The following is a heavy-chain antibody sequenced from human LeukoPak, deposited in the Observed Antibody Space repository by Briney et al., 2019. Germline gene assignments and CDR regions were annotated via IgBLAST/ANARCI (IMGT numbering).Heavy chain of an antibody. CDR1: GFTLSSYW. CDR2: IKQDGSEK. CDR3: ARRYFDY. V-gene: IGHV3-7*03. J-gene: IGHJ4*02. Sequence: GGSLRLSCAASGFTLSSYWMSWVSQAPGKGLEWVANIKQDGSEKYYVDSVKGRFTISRDNAKNSLYLQMNSLRAEDTAVYYCARRYFDYWGQGTLVTVSS.